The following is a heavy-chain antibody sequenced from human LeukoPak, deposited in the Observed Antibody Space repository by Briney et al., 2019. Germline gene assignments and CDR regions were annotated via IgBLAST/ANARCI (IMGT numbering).Heavy chain of an antibody. V-gene: IGHV4-59*08. D-gene: IGHD3-10*01. Sequence: SETLSLTCTVSGGSISSYYWSWIRQPPGKGLEWIGSIYYSGSTYYNPSLKSRVTVSVDTSKNQFSLKLNSVTATDTAVYYCARHYGPWGQGTLVTVSS. CDR3: ARHYGP. CDR1: GGSISSYY. J-gene: IGHJ4*02. CDR2: IYYSGST.